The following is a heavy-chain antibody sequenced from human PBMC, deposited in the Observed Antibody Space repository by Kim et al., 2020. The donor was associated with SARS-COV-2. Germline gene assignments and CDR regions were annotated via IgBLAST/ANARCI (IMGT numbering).Heavy chain of an antibody. CDR1: GGSISSGGYY. Sequence: SETLSLTCTVSGGSISSGGYYWSWIRQHPGKGLEWIGYIYYSGSTYYNPSLKSRVTISVDTSKNQFSLKLSSVTAADTAVYYCAREIPFEYCSGGSCYIVRGYFDYWGQGTLVTVSS. CDR2: IYYSGST. D-gene: IGHD2-15*01. CDR3: AREIPFEYCSGGSCYIVRGYFDY. J-gene: IGHJ4*02. V-gene: IGHV4-31*03.